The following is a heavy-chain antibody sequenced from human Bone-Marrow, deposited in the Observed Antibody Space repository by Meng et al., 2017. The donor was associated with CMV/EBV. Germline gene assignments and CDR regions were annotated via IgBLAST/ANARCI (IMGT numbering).Heavy chain of an antibody. CDR2: ISGSGGST. D-gene: IGHD6-6*01. CDR1: GFTFSTYA. CDR3: AKLPYSSSSV. Sequence: EVQLLESGGGLVQPGGSLRLSCATSGFTFSTYAMSWVRQAPGKGLEWVSTISGSGGSTYYADSVKGRFTISRDNSKNTLYLQMNSLRAEDTAIYYCAKLPYSSSSVWGQGTLVTVSS. V-gene: IGHV3-23*01. J-gene: IGHJ4*02.